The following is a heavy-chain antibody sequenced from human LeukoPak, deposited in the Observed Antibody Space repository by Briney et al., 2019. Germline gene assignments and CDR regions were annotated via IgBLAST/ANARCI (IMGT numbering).Heavy chain of an antibody. D-gene: IGHD6-13*01. CDR1: GYTFTGYY. V-gene: IGHV1-2*02. J-gene: IGHJ5*02. Sequence: ASVKVSCKASGYTFTGYYMHWVRQAPGQGLEWMGWINPNSGGTNYAQKFQGRVTMTRDTSISTAYMELSRLRSDDTAVYCCARVWGHIAAAGTGWFDPWGQGTLVTVSS. CDR2: INPNSGGT. CDR3: ARVWGHIAAAGTGWFDP.